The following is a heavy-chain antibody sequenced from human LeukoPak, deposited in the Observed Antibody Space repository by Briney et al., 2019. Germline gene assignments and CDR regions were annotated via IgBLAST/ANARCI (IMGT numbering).Heavy chain of an antibody. V-gene: IGHV4-39*01. CDR3: LPAAGNAFDI. D-gene: IGHD6-13*01. CDR2: IYYSGST. J-gene: IGHJ3*02. CDR1: GGCISSSIYL. Sequence: AETLSLTCTVSGGCISSSIYLGGWIRQPTGKGLEWIGSIYYSGSTYYNPSLKSRVTISVDTSKNQFSLKLSSVTAADTAVYYCLPAAGNAFDIWGQGRMVTASS.